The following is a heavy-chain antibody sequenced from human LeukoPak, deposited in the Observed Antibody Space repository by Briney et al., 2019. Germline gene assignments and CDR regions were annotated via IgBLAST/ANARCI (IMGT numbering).Heavy chain of an antibody. CDR3: AKYQLLNNNYWRDAFDF. CDR1: GFTFSNYA. Sequence: GGSLRLSCAASGFTFSNYAMTSVRQAPGKGLEWVSVIGRTGDIFYADSVKGRFTISRDNSKNTLYLQMNSLRAEDTAVYYCAKYQLLNNNYWRDAFDFWGQGTMVTVSS. V-gene: IGHV3-23*01. J-gene: IGHJ3*01. CDR2: IGRTGDI. D-gene: IGHD1-1*01.